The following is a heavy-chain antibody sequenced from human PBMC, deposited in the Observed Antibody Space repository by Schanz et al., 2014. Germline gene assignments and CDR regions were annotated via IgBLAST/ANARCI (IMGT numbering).Heavy chain of an antibody. D-gene: IGHD2-15*01. J-gene: IGHJ5*01. V-gene: IGHV3-23*01. CDR1: GFTFSAYA. CDR2: ISASGGTT. CDR3: AKTPREYCNYDNCPNWFDS. Sequence: EVQLLESGGGLVQPGGSLRLSCAASGFTFSAYAMTWVRQIPGKGLEWVSAISASGGTTYYADSVKGRFTISRDNSKNTLYLQMNSLRAEDTAVYYCAKTPREYCNYDNCPNWFDSWVQGTLVNASS.